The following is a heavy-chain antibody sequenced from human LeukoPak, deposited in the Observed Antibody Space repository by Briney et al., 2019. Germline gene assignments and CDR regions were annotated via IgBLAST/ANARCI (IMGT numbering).Heavy chain of an antibody. CDR1: GFTFSSYS. J-gene: IGHJ4*02. D-gene: IGHD3-22*01. V-gene: IGHV3-21*01. Sequence: GGSLTLSCAASGFTFSSYSMNWVRQAPGKGLEWVSSIVSSPSTYMYYADSVQGRFTISRDNAKNSLYLQMNSLRDEDTAVYYCARAVMVSLGFDSRGYSQDWGQGSLVTVSS. CDR2: IVSSPSTYM. CDR3: ARAVMVSLGFDSRGYSQD.